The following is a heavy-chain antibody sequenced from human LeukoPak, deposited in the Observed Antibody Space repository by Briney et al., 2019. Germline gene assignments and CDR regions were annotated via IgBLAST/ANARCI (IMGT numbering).Heavy chain of an antibody. Sequence: GGSLRLSCAASGFTFSSYAMSWVRQAPGMGLEWVSGISGSGGSTYYAESVKGRFTISRDNSKNTLHLQMNSLRAEDTAVYYCAKSYGYSNTWYDYWGQGTLVTVSS. J-gene: IGHJ4*02. CDR3: AKSYGYSNTWYDY. CDR2: ISGSGGST. D-gene: IGHD6-13*01. CDR1: GFTFSSYA. V-gene: IGHV3-23*01.